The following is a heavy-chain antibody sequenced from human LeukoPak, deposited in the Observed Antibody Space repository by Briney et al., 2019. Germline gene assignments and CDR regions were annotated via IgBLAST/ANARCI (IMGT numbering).Heavy chain of an antibody. D-gene: IGHD6-13*01. CDR1: GYTFTSYG. V-gene: IGHV1-18*01. J-gene: IGHJ5*02. CDR3: ARDQGIAAAWWFDP. CDR2: ISAYNGNT. Sequence: RASVKVSCKASGYTFTSYGISWVRQAPGQGLEWMGWISAYNGNTNYAQKPQGRVTMTTDTSTSTAYMELRSLRSDDTAVYYCARDQGIAAAWWFDPWGQGTLVTVSS.